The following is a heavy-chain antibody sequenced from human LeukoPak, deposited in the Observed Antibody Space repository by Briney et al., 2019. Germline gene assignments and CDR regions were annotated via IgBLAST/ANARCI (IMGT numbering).Heavy chain of an antibody. J-gene: IGHJ3*02. Sequence: SETLPLTCTVSAGSISRYYWSWIRQPPGKGLEWIGEINHSGSTNYNPSLKSRVTISVDTSKNQFSLKLSSVTAADAAVYYCARGIRYFDWSDDAFDIWGQGTMVTVSS. D-gene: IGHD3-9*01. CDR2: INHSGST. CDR1: AGSISRYY. V-gene: IGHV4-34*01. CDR3: ARGIRYFDWSDDAFDI.